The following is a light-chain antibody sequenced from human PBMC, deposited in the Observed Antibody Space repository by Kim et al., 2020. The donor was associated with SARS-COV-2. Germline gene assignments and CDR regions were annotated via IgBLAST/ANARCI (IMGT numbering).Light chain of an antibody. J-gene: IGKJ4*01. CDR3: QKYNSAPLT. V-gene: IGKV1-27*01. CDR2: AAS. CDR1: QDIRNY. Sequence: DIQMTQSPSSLSASVGDRVTITCRASQDIRNYLTWYQQKPGKVPKVLIYAASTLQSGVPARFSGSGSGTDFTLTISSLQPEDVATHYCQKYNSAPLTFGGGTKVDIK.